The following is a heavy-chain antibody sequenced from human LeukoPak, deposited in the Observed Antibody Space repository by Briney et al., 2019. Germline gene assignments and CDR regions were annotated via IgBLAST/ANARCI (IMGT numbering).Heavy chain of an antibody. V-gene: IGHV1-69*04. CDR2: IIPIFGIE. CDR1: GGTFSSYA. J-gene: IGHJ6*02. D-gene: IGHD6-6*01. CDR3: ARDRYSSSSRYYYGMDV. Sequence: ASVKVSCKASGGTFSSYAISWVRQAPGQGLEWIGKIIPIFGIENYAQNFQGRVTITADKSTSTAVMELSSLRSEDTAVYFWARDRYSSSSRYYYGMDVWGQGTTVTVSS.